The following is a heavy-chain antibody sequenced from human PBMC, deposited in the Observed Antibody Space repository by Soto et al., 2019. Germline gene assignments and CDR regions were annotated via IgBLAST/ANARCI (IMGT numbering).Heavy chain of an antibody. Sequence: SETLSLTCAVSGYSISSGYYWGWIRQPPGKGLEWIGSIYHSGSTYYNPSLKSRVTISVDTSKNQFSLKLSSVTAADTAVYYCAGYTTVLRFLEWLPLSYYYYGMDVWGQGTTVTVSS. V-gene: IGHV4-38-2*01. J-gene: IGHJ6*02. CDR1: GYSISSGYY. D-gene: IGHD3-3*01. CDR2: IYHSGST. CDR3: AGYTTVLRFLEWLPLSYYYYGMDV.